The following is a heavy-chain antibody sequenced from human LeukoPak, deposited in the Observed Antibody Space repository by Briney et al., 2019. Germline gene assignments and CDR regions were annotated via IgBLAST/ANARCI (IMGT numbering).Heavy chain of an antibody. Sequence: ASVKVSCKASGFTFNGYYIHFVRQAPAQGLEWMGWINPKGGGTKYAHDFQGRVIMTRDRPITTVYMELRSLRSDDAAVYYCARGASLTYYYDSSGFYSFDYWGQGSLVTVSS. CDR2: INPKGGGT. D-gene: IGHD3-22*01. V-gene: IGHV1-2*07. J-gene: IGHJ4*02. CDR3: ARGASLTYYYDSSGFYSFDY. CDR1: GFTFNGYY.